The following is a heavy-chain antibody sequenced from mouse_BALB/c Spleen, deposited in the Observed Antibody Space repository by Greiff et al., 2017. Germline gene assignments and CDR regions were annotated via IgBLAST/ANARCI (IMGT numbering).Heavy chain of an antibody. D-gene: IGHD3-3*01. V-gene: IGHV1-54*01. CDR1: GYAFTNYL. CDR3: ARSGGKGSWCAY. Sequence: QVQLKQSGAELVRPGTSVKVSCKASGYAFTNYLIEWVKQRPGQGLEWIGVINPGSGGTNYNEKFKGKATLTADKSSSTAYMQLSSLTSDDSAVYFCARSGGKGSWCAYWGQGTLVTVSA. CDR2: INPGSGGT. J-gene: IGHJ3*01.